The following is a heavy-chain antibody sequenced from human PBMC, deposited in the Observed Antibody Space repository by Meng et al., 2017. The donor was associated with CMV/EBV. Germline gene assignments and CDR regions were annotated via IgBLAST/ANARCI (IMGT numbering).Heavy chain of an antibody. Sequence: SQTLSLTGAVYGGSFSGYYWSWIRQPPGKGLEWIGEINHSGSTNYNPSLKSRVTISVDTSKNQFSLKLSSVTAADTAVYYCARANLYCDFWSGKRLYYYGMDVWGQGTTVTVSS. CDR1: GGSFSGYY. J-gene: IGHJ6*02. CDR3: ARANLYCDFWSGKRLYYYGMDV. D-gene: IGHD3-3*01. CDR2: INHSGST. V-gene: IGHV4-34*01.